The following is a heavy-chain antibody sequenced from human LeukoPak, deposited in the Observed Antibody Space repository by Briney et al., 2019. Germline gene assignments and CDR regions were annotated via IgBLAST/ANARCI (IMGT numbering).Heavy chain of an antibody. CDR2: ISAYNGNT. D-gene: IGHD3-3*01. Sequence: ASVKVSCKASGYTFTSYGISWVRPAPGQGLEWMGWISAYNGNTNYAQKLQGRVTITTDTSTSTAYMELRSLRSDDTAVYYCARVPLDYDFWSGYYPRYPLFDYWGQGTLVTVSS. V-gene: IGHV1-18*01. CDR1: GYTFTSYG. CDR3: ARVPLDYDFWSGYYPRYPLFDY. J-gene: IGHJ4*02.